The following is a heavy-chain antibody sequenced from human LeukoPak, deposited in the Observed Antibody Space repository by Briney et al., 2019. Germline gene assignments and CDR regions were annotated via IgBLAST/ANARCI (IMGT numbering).Heavy chain of an antibody. D-gene: IGHD3-22*01. CDR1: GGSFSGYF. Sequence: SETLSLTCAVYGGSFSGYFWSWIRQPPGKGLEWIGEINHSGSANYNPSLKSRVTLSVDSSKNQFSLKLSSVTAADTAVYYCARLDYYDSSGQNWFDPWGQGTLVTVSS. CDR3: ARLDYYDSSGQNWFDP. J-gene: IGHJ5*02. V-gene: IGHV4-34*01. CDR2: INHSGSA.